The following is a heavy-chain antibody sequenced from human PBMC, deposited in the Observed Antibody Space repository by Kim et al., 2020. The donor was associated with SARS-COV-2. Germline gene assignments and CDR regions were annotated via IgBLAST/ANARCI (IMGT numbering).Heavy chain of an antibody. J-gene: IGHJ6*02. CDR2: ISSSSSTI. CDR3: ARYGSSSSQPAPYGMDV. V-gene: IGHV3-48*02. Sequence: GGSLRLSCAASGFTFSSYSMNWVRQAPGKGLEWVSYISSSSSTIYYADSVKGRFTISRDNAKNSLYLQMNSLRDEDTAVYYCARYGSSSSQPAPYGMDVWGQGTTVTVSS. D-gene: IGHD6-6*01. CDR1: GFTFSSYS.